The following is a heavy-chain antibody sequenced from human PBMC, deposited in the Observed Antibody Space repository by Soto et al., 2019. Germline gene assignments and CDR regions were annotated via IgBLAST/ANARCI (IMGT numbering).Heavy chain of an antibody. CDR1: NDSLSSHF. V-gene: IGHV1-46*01. CDR3: AGASSRVSSVLAAY. CDR2: INPGPTSA. Sequence: ASVKVSCNASNDSLSSHFIHWVPQAPGEGLEWMGIINPGPTSASYSKEFQGRLTLTSDMPSRTVYMQLSNLRSDDTAVYYCAGASSRVSSVLAAYWGQGTLVTVSS. D-gene: IGHD3-10*01. J-gene: IGHJ4*02.